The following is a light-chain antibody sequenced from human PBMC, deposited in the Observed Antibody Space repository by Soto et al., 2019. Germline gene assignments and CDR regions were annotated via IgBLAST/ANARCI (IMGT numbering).Light chain of an antibody. Sequence: QSALIQPPSVSGSPGQSVTISCTGTSSDVGNYDYVSWYQQYPGTVPKPMIYNVNIQPSGVPDRFSGSKSGNTASMTISGLQAEDEADYNCCSYTSSATLLVFGTGTKLTVL. CDR3: CSYTSSATLLV. J-gene: IGLJ1*01. CDR2: NVN. CDR1: SSDVGNYDY. V-gene: IGLV2-11*01.